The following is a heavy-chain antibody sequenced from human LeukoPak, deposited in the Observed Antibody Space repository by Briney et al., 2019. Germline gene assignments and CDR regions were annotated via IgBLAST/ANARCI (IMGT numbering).Heavy chain of an antibody. V-gene: IGHV1-69*05. J-gene: IGHJ3*01. D-gene: IGHD6-13*01. CDR2: IIPIFGTA. CDR3: ARDSIAAAGARGSAFDV. Sequence: SVKVSCKASGGTFSSYAISWVRQAPGQGLEWMGRIIPIFGTANYAQKFQGRVTITTDESTSTAYMELSSLRSEDTAVYYCARDSIAAAGARGSAFDVWGQGTMVIVSS. CDR1: GGTFSSYA.